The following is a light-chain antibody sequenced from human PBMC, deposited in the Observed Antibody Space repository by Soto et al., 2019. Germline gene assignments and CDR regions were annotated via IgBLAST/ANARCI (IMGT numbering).Light chain of an antibody. Sequence: EIVLTQSPGTLSLSPGERATLSCRASQSVSSSYLACYQQKPGQAPRLLIYGASSRATGIPDRFSGSGSGTDFTLTISRLEPEDFAVYYCQPYGSSPRTFGQGTKVEIK. V-gene: IGKV3-20*01. CDR1: QSVSSSY. J-gene: IGKJ1*01. CDR3: QPYGSSPRT. CDR2: GAS.